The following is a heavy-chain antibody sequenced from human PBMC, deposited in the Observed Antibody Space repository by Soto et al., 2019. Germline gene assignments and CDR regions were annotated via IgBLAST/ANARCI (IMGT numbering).Heavy chain of an antibody. CDR2: IGTAGDT. D-gene: IGHD4-17*01. CDR3: ARAVGYGDNVNWFDT. J-gene: IGHJ5*02. CDR1: GFTFSSYD. V-gene: IGHV3-13*01. Sequence: GGSLRLSCAASGFTFSSYDMRWVRQATGKGLEWVSAIGTAGDTYYPGSVKGRFTISRENAKNSLYLQMNSLRAGDTAVYYCARAVGYGDNVNWFDTWGQGTLVTVSS.